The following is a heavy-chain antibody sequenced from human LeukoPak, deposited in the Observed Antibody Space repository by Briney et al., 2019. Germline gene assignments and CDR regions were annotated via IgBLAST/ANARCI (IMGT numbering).Heavy chain of an antibody. CDR2: IYYSGSI. CDR3: ARGRFGELLLDAFDI. CDR1: GGSISSGDYY. D-gene: IGHD3-10*01. J-gene: IGHJ3*02. V-gene: IGHV4-30-4*01. Sequence: SETLSLTCTVSGGSISSGDYYWNWIRQPPGKGLEWIGYIYYSGSIYYNPSLKSRVTISVDRSKNQFSLKLSSVTAADTAVYYCARGRFGELLLDAFDIWGQGTMVTVSS.